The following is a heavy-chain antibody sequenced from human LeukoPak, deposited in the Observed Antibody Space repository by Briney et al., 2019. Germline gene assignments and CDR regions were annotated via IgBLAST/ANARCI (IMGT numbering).Heavy chain of an antibody. CDR2: INPNSGGT. V-gene: IGHV1-2*02. Sequence: ASVKVSCKASGYTFTGYYMHWVRQAPGQGLEWMGWINPNSGGTNYAQKFQGRVTMTRDTSISTAYMELSRLRSGDTAVYYCARDARRDYDFWSGYLDYWGQGTLVTVSS. J-gene: IGHJ4*02. CDR1: GYTFTGYY. D-gene: IGHD3-3*01. CDR3: ARDARRDYDFWSGYLDY.